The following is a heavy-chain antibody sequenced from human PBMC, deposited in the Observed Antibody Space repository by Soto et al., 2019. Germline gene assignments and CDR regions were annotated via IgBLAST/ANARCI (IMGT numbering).Heavy chain of an antibody. D-gene: IGHD3-16*01. CDR1: GFAFSSYA. Sequence: PGGSLRLSCAASGFAFSSYAMSWVRQAPGQGLEWVSAISGSGGSTYYADSVKGRFTISRDNSKNSLYLQMNSLRAEDTAVYYCAKDLSRYAPQPSNLDYLGQGTLVTVS. V-gene: IGHV3-23*01. CDR3: AKDLSRYAPQPSNLDY. J-gene: IGHJ4*01. CDR2: ISGSGGST.